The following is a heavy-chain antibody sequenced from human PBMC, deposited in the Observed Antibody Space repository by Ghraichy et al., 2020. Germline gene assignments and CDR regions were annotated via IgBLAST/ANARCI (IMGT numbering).Heavy chain of an antibody. D-gene: IGHD6-13*01. J-gene: IGHJ5*02. CDR1: GGSISGHS. CDR3: ARDMAAAGTVYWFDP. Sequence: SETLSLTCTVSGGSISGHSWSWIRQSPGKGLEWIAYINNNGKTNYNPSLKSRVTISVDTSKSQLSLKLNSLTPADTAVYYCARDMAAAGTVYWFDPWGQGTRVTVSP. V-gene: IGHV4-59*11. CDR2: INNNGKT.